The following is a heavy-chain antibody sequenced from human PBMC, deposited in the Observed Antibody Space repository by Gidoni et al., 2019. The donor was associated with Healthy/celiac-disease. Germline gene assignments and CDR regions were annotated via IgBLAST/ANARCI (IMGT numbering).Heavy chain of an antibody. CDR1: GFTFSGYS. V-gene: IGHV3-48*02. CDR2: ISSSSSTI. CDR3: ARDREGSWGEDVFDY. D-gene: IGHD6-13*01. J-gene: IGHJ4*02. Sequence: EVQLVESGGGLVQPGGSLRLSCPASGFTFSGYSMNWVRQAPGKGLEWVSYISSSSSTIYYADSVKGRFTISRDNAKNSLYLQMNSLRDEDTAVYYCARDREGSWGEDVFDYWGQGTLVTVSS.